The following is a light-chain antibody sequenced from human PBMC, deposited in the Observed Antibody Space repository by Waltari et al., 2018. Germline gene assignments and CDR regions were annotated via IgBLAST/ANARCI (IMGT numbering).Light chain of an antibody. Sequence: DIVMTQSPDSLAGSLGERATIHCKTSQSVLYSSNNKHYLAWYQQKPGQPPKLLIYWASTRESGVPDRFSGSGSGTDFTLTISSLQAEDVAVYYCQQYYSTPRTFGGGTKVEIK. CDR2: WAS. J-gene: IGKJ4*01. CDR1: QSVLYSSNNKHY. CDR3: QQYYSTPRT. V-gene: IGKV4-1*01.